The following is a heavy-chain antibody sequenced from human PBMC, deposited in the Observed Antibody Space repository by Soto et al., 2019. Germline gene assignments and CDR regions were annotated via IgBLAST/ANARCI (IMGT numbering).Heavy chain of an antibody. CDR2: IIPIFSTT. V-gene: IGHV1-69*13. D-gene: IGHD6-13*01. Sequence: SVKVSCKAPGGTFSNHAINWVRQAPGQGLEWMGRIIPIFSTTNYAQKFQGRVTMTADESTITAHLELSSLKQDDTAVYYCAREVAADGTFREDVFDIWGQGTLVTVSS. CDR3: AREVAADGTFREDVFDI. CDR1: GGTFSNHA. J-gene: IGHJ3*02.